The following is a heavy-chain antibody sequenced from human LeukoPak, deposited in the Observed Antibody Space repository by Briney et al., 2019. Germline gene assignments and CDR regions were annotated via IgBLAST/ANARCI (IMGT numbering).Heavy chain of an antibody. D-gene: IGHD2-15*01. CDR1: GGTFSDYS. CDR3: ARDRPRARYFDY. J-gene: IGHJ4*02. V-gene: IGHV1-69*04. Sequence: ASVKVSCKASGGTFSDYSISWVRQAPGQGLEWMGRVIPILNVPNYAQKFEGRVTITADKSTSTAYMELSSLKSEDTAVYFCARDRPRARYFDYWGQGTLVTVSS. CDR2: VIPILNVP.